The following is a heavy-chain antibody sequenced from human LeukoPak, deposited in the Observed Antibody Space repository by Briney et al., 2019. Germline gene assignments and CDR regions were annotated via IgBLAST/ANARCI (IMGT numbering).Heavy chain of an antibody. D-gene: IGHD6-6*01. CDR3: ASVSIADYYYYYMDV. Sequence: GGSLRLSCAASGFTFSNYWMSWVRQAPGKGLEWVANIKQDAGEKYYVDSVKGRFTISRDNAKNSVYLEMNSLRAEDTAVYYCASVSIADYYYYYMDVWGKGTTVTVSS. CDR2: IKQDAGEK. CDR1: GFTFSNYW. V-gene: IGHV3-7*01. J-gene: IGHJ6*03.